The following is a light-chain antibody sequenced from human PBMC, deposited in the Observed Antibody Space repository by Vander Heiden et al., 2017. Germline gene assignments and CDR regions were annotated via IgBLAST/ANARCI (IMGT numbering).Light chain of an antibody. CDR1: SSNIGAGYD. Sequence: QSVLPQPPSVSGAPGQRVTLSCTGSSSNIGAGYDVHWYQQLPGTAPKLLIYGNSNRPSGVPDRFSGSKSGTSASLAITGLQAEDEADYYCQSYDSSLSGSHVVFGGGTKLTVL. V-gene: IGLV1-40*01. CDR2: GNS. J-gene: IGLJ2*01. CDR3: QSYDSSLSGSHVV.